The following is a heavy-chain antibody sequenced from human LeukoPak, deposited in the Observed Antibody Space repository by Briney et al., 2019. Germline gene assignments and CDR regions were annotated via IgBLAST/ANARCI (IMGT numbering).Heavy chain of an antibody. Sequence: GGSLRLSCAASGFTFSSYEMNWVRQAPGKGLEWVSYISSTGSTIYYADSVKGRFTISGDNAKNSLYLQMNSLRAEDTAVYYCVRGRSGSYHSPFDYWGQGTLVTVSS. D-gene: IGHD1-26*01. CDR3: VRGRSGSYHSPFDY. CDR1: GFTFSSYE. V-gene: IGHV3-48*03. J-gene: IGHJ4*02. CDR2: ISSTGSTI.